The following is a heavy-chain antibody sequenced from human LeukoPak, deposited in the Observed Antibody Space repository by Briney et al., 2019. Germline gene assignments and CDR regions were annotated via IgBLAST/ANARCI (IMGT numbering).Heavy chain of an antibody. J-gene: IGHJ3*02. CDR2: IYYSGRT. Sequence: SETLSLTCTVSGCSVSSGSSYWSWIRQPPGKGLEWIGYIYYSGRTNYNPSLKSRVTISVDTSKNQFSLKVTSVTAADTAVYYCARETAASDAFDIWGQGTMVTVSS. D-gene: IGHD2-21*02. V-gene: IGHV4-61*01. CDR3: ARETAASDAFDI. CDR1: GCSVSSGSSY.